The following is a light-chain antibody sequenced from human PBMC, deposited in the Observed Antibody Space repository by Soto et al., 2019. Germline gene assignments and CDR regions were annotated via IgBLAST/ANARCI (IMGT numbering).Light chain of an antibody. J-gene: IGKJ5*01. CDR1: QSVSSN. CDR2: GAS. Sequence: EIVMTQSRATLSVSPGGRSTLSCRASQSVSSNLAWYQQKPGQAPRLLXYGASIRATGIPARFSGSGSSTEFTLTISSLQSEDFAVYYCQQYNTWPPITFGQGTRLEIK. CDR3: QQYNTWPPIT. V-gene: IGKV3-15*01.